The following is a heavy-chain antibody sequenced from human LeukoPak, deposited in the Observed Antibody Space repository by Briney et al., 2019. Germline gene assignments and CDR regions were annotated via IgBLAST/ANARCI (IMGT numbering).Heavy chain of an antibody. CDR2: TYYRSKWYS. D-gene: IGHD3-10*01. V-gene: IGHV6-1*01. CDR3: ARGSYGSGSYSTALHWFDP. J-gene: IGHJ5*02. CDR1: GDSVSSNSAA. Sequence: SQTLSLTCAISGDSVSSNSAAWNWIRQSPSRCLEWLRRTYYRSKWYSDYAVSVNRRITINPDTSKNQFSLQLNSVTPEDTAVYYCARGSYGSGSYSTALHWFDPWGQGTLVTVSS.